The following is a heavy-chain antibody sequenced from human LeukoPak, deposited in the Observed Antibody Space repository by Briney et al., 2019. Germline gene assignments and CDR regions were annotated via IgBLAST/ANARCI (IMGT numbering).Heavy chain of an antibody. CDR2: IASSGTNK. D-gene: IGHD6-19*01. CDR1: RFPFSVYE. Sequence: GGSLRLSCAVSRFPFSVYEMNWVRHAPGEGLGWVSNIASSGTNKYYADSVKGHFSISRDNDKNLLYLQMNSRRVEDTAVYYCTLLEVASDFDLGGQGALVSVSS. J-gene: IGHJ4*02. CDR3: TLLEVASDFDL. V-gene: IGHV3-48*03.